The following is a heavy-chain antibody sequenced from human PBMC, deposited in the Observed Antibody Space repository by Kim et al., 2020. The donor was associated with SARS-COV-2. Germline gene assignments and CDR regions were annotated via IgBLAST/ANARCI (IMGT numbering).Heavy chain of an antibody. D-gene: IGHD3-10*01. CDR1: GFIVSNTY. CDR2: INNDGRT. J-gene: IGHJ5*02. CDR3: AKDPGYGSGVDFDP. V-gene: IGHV3-66*02. Sequence: GGSLRLSCVGSGFIVSNTYMSWVRQAPGKGLEWVSVINNDGRTFYADSVKGRFTISRDNSKNTIYLQMNSLRAEDTAVYHCAKDPGYGSGVDFDPWGQGTLVTVSS.